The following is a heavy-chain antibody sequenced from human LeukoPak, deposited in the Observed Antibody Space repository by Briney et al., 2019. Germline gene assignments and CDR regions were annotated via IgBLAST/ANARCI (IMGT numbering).Heavy chain of an antibody. J-gene: IGHJ3*02. V-gene: IGHV3-30-3*01. CDR3: ARALKGGATTAFDI. D-gene: IGHD1-26*01. Sequence: GGSLRLSCAASGFTFSSYAMHWVRQAPGKGLEWVAVTSYDGSNKYYADSAKGRFTISRDNSKNTLYLQMSSLRGEDTAVYYCARALKGGATTAFDIWGQGTMVTVSS. CDR1: GFTFSSYA. CDR2: TSYDGSNK.